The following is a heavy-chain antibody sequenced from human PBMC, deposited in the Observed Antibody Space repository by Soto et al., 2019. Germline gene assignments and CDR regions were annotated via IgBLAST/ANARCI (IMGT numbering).Heavy chain of an antibody. V-gene: IGHV1-69*13. CDR3: ARSRTLRGYSGYVDY. CDR1: GGTFSSYA. CDR2: IIPIFGTA. J-gene: IGHJ4*02. D-gene: IGHD5-12*01. Sequence: ASVKVSCKASGGTFSSYAISWVRQAPGQGLEWMGGIIPIFGTANYAQKFQGRVTITADESTSTAYMELSSLRSEDTAVYYCARSRTLRGYSGYVDYWGQGTLVTVSS.